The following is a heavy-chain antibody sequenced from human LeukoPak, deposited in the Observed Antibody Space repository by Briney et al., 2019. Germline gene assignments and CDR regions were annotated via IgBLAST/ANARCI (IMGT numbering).Heavy chain of an antibody. CDR3: AKDTPYSSSGVDAFDI. CDR2: ISGDGGST. Sequence: GGSLRLSCAASGFTFDDYAMHWVRQAPGKGLEWVSLISGDGGSTYYADSVKGRFTISRDNSKNSLYLQMNSLRTEDTALYYCAKDTPYSSSGVDAFDIWGQGTMVTVSS. D-gene: IGHD6-6*01. V-gene: IGHV3-43*02. CDR1: GFTFDDYA. J-gene: IGHJ3*02.